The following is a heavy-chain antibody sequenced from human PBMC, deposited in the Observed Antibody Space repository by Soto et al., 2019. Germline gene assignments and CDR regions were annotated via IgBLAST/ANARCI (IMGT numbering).Heavy chain of an antibody. J-gene: IGHJ4*02. CDR2: MKLDGSQR. CDR3: AKATGWIFDY. CDR1: GFSSTNDW. Sequence: EVQVVESGGALVQPGGSLRLSCAVSGFSSTNDWVNWVRQAPGKGLEWVADMKLDGSQRYFVDSVKGRFTFSRNNDNDAPVLQMNSLRVEDTAIYYCAKATGWIFDYWGQGALVTVSS. V-gene: IGHV3-7*04. D-gene: IGHD1-1*01.